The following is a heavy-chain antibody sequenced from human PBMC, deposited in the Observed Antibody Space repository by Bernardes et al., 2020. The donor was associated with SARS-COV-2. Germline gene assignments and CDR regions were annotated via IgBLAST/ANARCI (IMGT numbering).Heavy chain of an antibody. D-gene: IGHD2-15*01. CDR3: VRKCSGDACYSVY. Sequence: TMSITCTVAVDSATSSFYYWGCILQPPGRGLAWTGSMYYSGNTYYNPSLKSRVTLSLDTSKNQFSLQLSSVTAADTALYYCVRKCSGDACYSVYWGQGTLATVSS. CDR2: MYYSGNT. J-gene: IGHJ4*02. CDR1: VDSATSSFYY. V-gene: IGHV4-39*01.